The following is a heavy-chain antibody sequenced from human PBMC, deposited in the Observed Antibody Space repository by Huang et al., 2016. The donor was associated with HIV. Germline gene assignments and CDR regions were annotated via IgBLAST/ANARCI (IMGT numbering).Heavy chain of an antibody. CDR2: FKTDNAFT. CDR1: GYTFTTYG. J-gene: IGHJ6*03. D-gene: IGHD3-22*01. V-gene: IGHV1-18*01. CDR3: ARDFRKGHYYDSNGKRRLLYYYYMDV. Sequence: QVHLVQSGAEVKKPGASVKVSCKASGYTFTTYGLSWVRRAPGHVLEWMGWFKTDNAFTNYATKFQGRVTMTSYPSPSTAYMEVRSLRSDDTAVYYCARDFRKGHYYDSNGKRRLLYYYYMDVWGKGTTVSVSS.